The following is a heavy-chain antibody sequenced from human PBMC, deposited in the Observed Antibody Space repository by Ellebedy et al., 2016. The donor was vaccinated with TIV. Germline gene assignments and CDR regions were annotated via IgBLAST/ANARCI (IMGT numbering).Heavy chain of an antibody. J-gene: IGHJ4*02. D-gene: IGHD5-24*01. CDR1: GGSISSSSYY. CDR2: IYYSGST. V-gene: IGHV4-39*01. CDR3: ARHLDVVGMATDY. Sequence: MPSETLSLTCTVSGGSISSSSYYWGWIRQPPGTGLEWIGRIYYSGSTYYNPSLKSRVTISVDTSKNQFSLKLSSVTAADTAVYYCARHLDVVGMATDYWGQGTLVTVSS.